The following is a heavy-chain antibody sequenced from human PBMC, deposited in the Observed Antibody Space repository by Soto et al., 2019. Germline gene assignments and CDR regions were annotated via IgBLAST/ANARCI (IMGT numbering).Heavy chain of an antibody. CDR2: TYYRSKWYN. V-gene: IGHV6-1*01. Sequence: SQTLSLTCAISGYSVSSNSAALNWIRQSPSRGLEWLGRTYYRSKWYNDYAVSVKSRITINPDTSKNQFSLQLNSVTPEDTAVYYCARDRGSSGWYPSGDAFDIWGQGTMVTVSS. CDR1: GYSVSSNSAA. CDR3: ARDRGSSGWYPSGDAFDI. D-gene: IGHD6-19*01. J-gene: IGHJ3*02.